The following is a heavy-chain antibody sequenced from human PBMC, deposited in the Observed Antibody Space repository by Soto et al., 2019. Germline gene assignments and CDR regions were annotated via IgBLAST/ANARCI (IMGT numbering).Heavy chain of an antibody. J-gene: IGHJ3*02. V-gene: IGHV1-18*01. CDR3: ARGETGVDDALDI. D-gene: IGHD7-27*01. CDR1: RFTINSYA. Sequence: GVPVKVSCKAPRFTINSYAISWVRQAPGQGLEWMGWISAYNGNTNYAQKLQGRVTMTTDTSIRTAYMELSRLRSDDTAVYYCARGETGVDDALDIWGQGTKVTVSS. CDR2: ISAYNGNT.